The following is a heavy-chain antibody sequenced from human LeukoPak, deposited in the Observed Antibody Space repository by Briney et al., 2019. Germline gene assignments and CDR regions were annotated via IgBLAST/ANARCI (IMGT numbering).Heavy chain of an antibody. CDR1: GGSFSGYY. J-gene: IGHJ4*02. D-gene: IGHD5-12*01. CDR2: INHSGST. CDR3: ARMGGYGRWLRPGAVGY. V-gene: IGHV4-34*01. Sequence: KPSETLSLTCAVYGGSFSGYYWSWIRQPPGKGLEWIWEINHSGSTNYNPSLKSRVTISVDTSKNQFSLKLSSVTAADTAVYYCARMGGYGRWLRPGAVGYWGQGTLVTVSS.